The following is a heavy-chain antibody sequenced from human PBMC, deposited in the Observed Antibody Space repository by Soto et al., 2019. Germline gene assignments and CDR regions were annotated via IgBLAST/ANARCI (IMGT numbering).Heavy chain of an antibody. J-gene: IGHJ3*02. Sequence: ETLSLTCAVYGGSFSGYYWSWIRQPPGKGLEWIGEINHSGSTNYNPSLKSRVTISVDTSKNQFSLKLSSVTAADTAVYYCASSYDSNAFDIWGQGTMVTVS. CDR3: ASSYDSNAFDI. V-gene: IGHV4-34*01. CDR2: INHSGST. D-gene: IGHD5-12*01. CDR1: GGSFSGYY.